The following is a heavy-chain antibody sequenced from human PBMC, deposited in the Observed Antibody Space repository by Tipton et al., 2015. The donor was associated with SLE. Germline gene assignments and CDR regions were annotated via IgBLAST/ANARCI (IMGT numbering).Heavy chain of an antibody. Sequence: TLSLTCTVSGGSISSSSYYWGWIRQPPGKGLEWIGSIYYSGSTNYNPSLKSRVTISVDTSKNQFSLKLSSVTAADTAVYYCARDTSALDYWGQGTLVTVSS. CDR2: IYYSGST. J-gene: IGHJ4*02. CDR1: GGSISSSSYY. D-gene: IGHD3-3*01. CDR3: ARDTSALDY. V-gene: IGHV4-39*07.